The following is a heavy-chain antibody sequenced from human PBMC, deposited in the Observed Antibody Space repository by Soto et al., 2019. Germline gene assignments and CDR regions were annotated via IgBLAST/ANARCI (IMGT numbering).Heavy chain of an antibody. CDR3: ASLRRDDAIDY. V-gene: IGHV3-30-3*01. D-gene: IGHD1-1*01. CDR2: ISYDGSNK. Sequence: PVGSLRLSCAASGFTFSSYAMHWVRQAPGKGLEWVAVISYDGSNKYYADSVKGRFTISRDNSKNTLYLQMNSLRAEDTAVYYCASLRRDDAIDYWGQGTLVTVSS. J-gene: IGHJ4*02. CDR1: GFTFSSYA.